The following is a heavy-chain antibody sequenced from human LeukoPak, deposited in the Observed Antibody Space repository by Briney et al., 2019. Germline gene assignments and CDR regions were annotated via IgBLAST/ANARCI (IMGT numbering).Heavy chain of an antibody. V-gene: IGHV4-4*02. D-gene: IGHD1-26*01. CDR1: GGSISSSNW. J-gene: IGHJ4*02. CDR3: ATVPSGGSYHRENFDY. Sequence: PSGTLSLTCAVSGGSISSSNWWSWVRQPPGKGLEWIGEIYHSGSTNYNPSLKSRVTISVDKSKNQFSLKLSSVTAADTAVYYCATVPSGGSYHRENFDYWGQGTLVTVSS. CDR2: IYHSGST.